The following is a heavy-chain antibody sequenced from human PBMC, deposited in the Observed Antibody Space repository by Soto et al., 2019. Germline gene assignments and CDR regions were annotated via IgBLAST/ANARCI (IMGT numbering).Heavy chain of an antibody. J-gene: IGHJ4*02. CDR2: IYYSGST. V-gene: IGHV4-61*08. CDR3: ARHLGSGYSPIDD. CDR1: GASISSGGYS. Sequence: SETLSLTCVVSGASISSGGYSWSWIRQPPGMGLEWIGYIYYSGSTDYNPSLQSRVTISVDTSKNQFYLRLNSVTAADSAVYYCARHLGSGYSPIDDWGQGTLVTVSS. D-gene: IGHD3-3*02.